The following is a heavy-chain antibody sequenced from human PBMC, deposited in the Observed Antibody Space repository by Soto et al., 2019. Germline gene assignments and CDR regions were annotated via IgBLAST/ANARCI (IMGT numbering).Heavy chain of an antibody. Sequence: PSETLSLTCAVSTDFLHGFYWNWIRQPPGKGLEWIGYVDYSGITNYNPSLRNRLSISIETSTNQVALLQSSVIAAGTAMCYFGKDSTLRHWGHGTLVTVSS. V-gene: IGHV4-59*01. CDR3: GKDSTLRH. CDR1: TDFLHGFY. J-gene: IGHJ4*01. CDR2: VDYSGIT.